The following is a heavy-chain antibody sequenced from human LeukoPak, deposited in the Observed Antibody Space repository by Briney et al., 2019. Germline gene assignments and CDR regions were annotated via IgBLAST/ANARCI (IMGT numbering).Heavy chain of an antibody. CDR2: IYYSGST. D-gene: IGHD5-12*01. V-gene: IGHV4-59*01. Sequence: PSETLSLTCTVSGGSISSYYWSWIRQPPGKGLEWIGFIYYSGSTNYNPSLKSRVTISVDTSKNQFSLKLSSVTAADTAVYYCARVSGYDWESFYDYWGQGTLVTVSS. CDR3: ARVSGYDWESFYDY. J-gene: IGHJ4*02. CDR1: GGSISSYY.